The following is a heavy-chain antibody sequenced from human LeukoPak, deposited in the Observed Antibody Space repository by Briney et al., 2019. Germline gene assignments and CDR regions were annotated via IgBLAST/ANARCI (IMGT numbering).Heavy chain of an antibody. CDR1: GYTFTDYC. J-gene: IGHJ3*02. Sequence: ASVKVSCKASGYTFTDYCMHWVRQAPGQGPEWMGWINPNSGGTNYAQKFQGRVTMTRDTSISTAYMDLSRLRSDDTAVYYCAIGRSGYEYPARGAFDIWGQGTMVTVPS. V-gene: IGHV1-2*02. D-gene: IGHD5-12*01. CDR2: INPNSGGT. CDR3: AIGRSGYEYPARGAFDI.